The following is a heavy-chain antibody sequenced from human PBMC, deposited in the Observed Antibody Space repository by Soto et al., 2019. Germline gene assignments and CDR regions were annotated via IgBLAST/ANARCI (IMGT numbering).Heavy chain of an antibody. CDR3: ARARDRWTLGGYSYGYDY. V-gene: IGHV6-1*01. CDR1: GDSVSSNSAA. D-gene: IGHD5-18*01. Sequence: SQTLSLTCAISGDSVSSNSAAWNWIRQSPSRGLEWLGRTYYRSKWYNDYAVSVKSRITINPDTSKNQFSLQLNSVTAADTAVYYCARARDRWTLGGYSYGYDYWGQGTLVTVSS. CDR2: TYYRSKWYN. J-gene: IGHJ4*02.